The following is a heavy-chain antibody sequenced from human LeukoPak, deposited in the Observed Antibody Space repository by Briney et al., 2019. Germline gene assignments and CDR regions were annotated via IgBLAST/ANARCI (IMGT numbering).Heavy chain of an antibody. CDR2: ISDSGTT. CDR3: ARVYMVRGVIITGHGGYYYYLDV. V-gene: IGHV4-59*01. CDR1: GGSISRYY. J-gene: IGHJ6*03. Sequence: SSETLSLTCTVSGGSISRYYWSWIRQPPGKGLEWFGYISDSGTTNYNPSLKSLVTISVDTSQKEFSRKPTSVTAADTARDYLARVYMVRGVIITGHGGYYYYLDVWGKGTKVHVPS. D-gene: IGHD3-10*01.